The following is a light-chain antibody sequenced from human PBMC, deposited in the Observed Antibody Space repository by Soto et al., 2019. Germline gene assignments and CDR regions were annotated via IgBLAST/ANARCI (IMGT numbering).Light chain of an antibody. CDR1: QTVRTNY. CDR2: GAS. J-gene: IGKJ4*01. V-gene: IGKV3-20*01. CDR3: QQYSDSPIT. Sequence: EIVLTQSPGTLSLSPGERATLSCRASQTVRTNYLAWFQHKPGQAPRLLIYGASSRATGIPDMFSGSGSGTDFTLTINILEPEDSAVYFCQQYSDSPITFGGGTKVEIK.